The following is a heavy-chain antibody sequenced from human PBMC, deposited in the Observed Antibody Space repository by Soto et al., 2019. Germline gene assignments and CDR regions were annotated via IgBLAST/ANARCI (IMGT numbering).Heavy chain of an antibody. V-gene: IGHV1-8*01. CDR1: GYTFTSYD. D-gene: IGHD3-16*02. CDR3: ATNVWGSYRDAFDI. Sequence: ASVKVSCKASGYTFTSYDINWVRQATGQGLEWMGWMNPNSGNTGYAQKFQGRVTVTRNTSISTAYMELSSLRSEDTAVYYCATNVWGSYRDAFDIWGQGTMVTVSS. J-gene: IGHJ3*02. CDR2: MNPNSGNT.